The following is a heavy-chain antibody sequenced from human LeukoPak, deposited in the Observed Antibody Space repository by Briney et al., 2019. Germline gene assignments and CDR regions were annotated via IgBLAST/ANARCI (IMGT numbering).Heavy chain of an antibody. CDR3: ARGPYYDSSGYHY. Sequence: QAGGSLRLSCAASGFTFSSYSMNWVRQAPGKGLEWVAVIWYDGSNKYYADSVKGRFTISRDNSKNTLYLQMNSLRAEDTAVYYCARGPYYDSSGYHYWGQGTLVTVSS. V-gene: IGHV3-33*08. CDR2: IWYDGSNK. J-gene: IGHJ4*02. CDR1: GFTFSSYS. D-gene: IGHD3-22*01.